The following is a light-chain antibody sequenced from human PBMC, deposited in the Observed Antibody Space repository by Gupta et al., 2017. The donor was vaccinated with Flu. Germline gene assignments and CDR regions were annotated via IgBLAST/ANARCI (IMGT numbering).Light chain of an antibody. Sequence: DVVMTQSPLSLPVTLGQTASISCRSSQTLVYSDGNTVLHWFQQRPGQAPRRLIYLVSHRESGVPDRFSGSGSGTEFTLKISSVEAEDVGIYFCMQGAHWPWAFGQGTKVEI. V-gene: IGKV2-30*01. J-gene: IGKJ1*01. CDR2: LVS. CDR1: QTLVYSDGNTV. CDR3: MQGAHWPWA.